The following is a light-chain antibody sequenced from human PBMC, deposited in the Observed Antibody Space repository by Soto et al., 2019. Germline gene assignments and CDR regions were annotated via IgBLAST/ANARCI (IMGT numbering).Light chain of an antibody. J-gene: IGLJ1*01. CDR2: GNN. CDR1: SSKIGSGFD. V-gene: IGLV1-40*01. CDR3: QYCDSRGSGVV. Sequence: QSVLTQPPSVSGAPGQRVTISCTGSSSKIGSGFDTHWYQQLPGTAPKVLIYGNNNRRSGVPDRFNGYRSGTSASLAITAFSAEDEADYYGQYCDSRGSGVVFGTGTKVTV.